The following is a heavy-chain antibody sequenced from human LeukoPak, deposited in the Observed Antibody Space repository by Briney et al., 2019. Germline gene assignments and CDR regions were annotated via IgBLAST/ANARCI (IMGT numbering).Heavy chain of an antibody. Sequence: GGSLRLSCAASGFTFRIYELHWVRQAPGKGLEWVSYITSSGDGVYYAHSVRGRFTISRDNAKNSLYLEMDSLRAEDTAVYYCARDRGSRSNSPYYFDYWGQGALVTVSS. CDR3: ARDRGSRSNSPYYFDY. D-gene: IGHD4-11*01. CDR2: ITSSGDGV. J-gene: IGHJ4*02. V-gene: IGHV3-48*03. CDR1: GFTFRIYE.